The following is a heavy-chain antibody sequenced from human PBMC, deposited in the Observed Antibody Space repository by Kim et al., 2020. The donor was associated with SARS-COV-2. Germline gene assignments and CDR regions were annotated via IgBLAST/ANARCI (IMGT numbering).Heavy chain of an antibody. J-gene: IGHJ5*02. CDR3: ARGRSIFGVVTAPFDP. D-gene: IGHD3-3*01. V-gene: IGHV4-59*09. Sequence: SLKSRVTISVDTSKTPFSLKLSSVTAADTAVYYCARGRSIFGVVTAPFDPWGQGTLVTVSS.